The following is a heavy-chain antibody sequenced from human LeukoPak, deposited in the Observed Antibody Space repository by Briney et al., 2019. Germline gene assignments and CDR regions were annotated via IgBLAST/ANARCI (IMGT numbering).Heavy chain of an antibody. V-gene: IGHV3-33*08. CDR3: ARGRPAGTTPYYCDY. CDR1: GFTFSSYA. D-gene: IGHD1-7*01. Sequence: SGGSLRLSCAASGFTFSSYAIHWVRQAPGKGLEWVAVIWSDGGNKYYADSVKGRLTISRDNSKNTVYLQMNSLRVEDTAVYYCARGRPAGTTPYYCDYWGQGTLVTVSS. CDR2: IWSDGGNK. J-gene: IGHJ4*02.